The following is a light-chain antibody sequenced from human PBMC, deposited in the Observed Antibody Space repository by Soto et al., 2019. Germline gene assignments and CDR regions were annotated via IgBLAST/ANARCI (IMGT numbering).Light chain of an antibody. CDR2: SAS. J-gene: IGKJ5*01. Sequence: DIQMTQSPSSLSASVGDRVTITCRASQDISVYLDWYQQKPGKVPKLLIYSASTLQSGVPSRFSSIRSRTDFTLTTSSLQPEDVATNHCQKSNTAPITFGQGTRLEIK. CDR3: QKSNTAPIT. CDR1: QDISVY. V-gene: IGKV1-27*01.